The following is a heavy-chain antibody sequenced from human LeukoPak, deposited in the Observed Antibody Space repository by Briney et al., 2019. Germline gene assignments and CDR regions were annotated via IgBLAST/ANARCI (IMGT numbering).Heavy chain of an antibody. CDR3: ARGGTGSYWLYFDY. D-gene: IGHD1-26*01. CDR2: ISSDGSER. J-gene: IGHJ4*02. V-gene: IGHV3-30*04. CDR1: GVTFSSYA. Sequence: GGSLRLSCAASGVTFSSYAMHWVRQVPGKGLEWVAVISSDGSERYYADSVKGRFTISRDNSKNTLYLQMNSLRAEDTAVYYCARGGTGSYWLYFDYWGQGTLVTVSS.